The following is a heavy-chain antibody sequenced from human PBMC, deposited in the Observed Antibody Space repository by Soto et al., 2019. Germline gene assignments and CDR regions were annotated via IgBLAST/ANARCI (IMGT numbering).Heavy chain of an antibody. D-gene: IGHD1-26*01. CDR3: ARHTQLPRAHYYYGMDV. CDR2: IYYSGST. Sequence: QVQLQESGPGLVKPSETLSLTCTFSGGSISSYYWSWIRQPPGKGLEWIGYIYYSGSTNYNPSLKSRVTISVDTSKNQFSLKLSSVTAADTAVYYCARHTQLPRAHYYYGMDVWGQGTTVTVSS. CDR1: GGSISSYY. V-gene: IGHV4-59*08. J-gene: IGHJ6*02.